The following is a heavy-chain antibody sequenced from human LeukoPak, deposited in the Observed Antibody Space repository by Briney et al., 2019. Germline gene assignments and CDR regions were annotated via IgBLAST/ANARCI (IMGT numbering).Heavy chain of an antibody. CDR3: ARRVSGDYGHWFDP. CDR1: GGSVSSGNYY. J-gene: IGHJ5*02. Sequence: PSETLSLTCTVSGGSVSSGNYYWTWIRQPPGTGLEWIGYTSYSGSTNYNPSLKSRVTISVDTSKNQFSLKLSSVTAADTAMYYCARRVSGDYGHWFDPWGQGTLVTVSS. V-gene: IGHV4-61*01. D-gene: IGHD4-17*01. CDR2: TSYSGST.